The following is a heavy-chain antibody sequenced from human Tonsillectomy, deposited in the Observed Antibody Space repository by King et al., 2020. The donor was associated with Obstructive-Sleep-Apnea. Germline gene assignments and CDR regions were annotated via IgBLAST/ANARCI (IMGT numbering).Heavy chain of an antibody. D-gene: IGHD6-13*01. J-gene: IGHJ4*02. CDR1: GYTFPAYY. CDR3: ARDLSHSSMVPPRTYYFDY. Sequence: VQLVESGAEVKKPGASVKVSCKASGYTFPAYYIHWVRQAPGQGLEWMGWINLNSGGTDYAQKFQGRVTMTRDTSISTAYMELSRLTSDDTAVYYCARDLSHSSMVPPRTYYFDYWGQGTLVTVSS. CDR2: INLNSGGT. V-gene: IGHV1-2*02.